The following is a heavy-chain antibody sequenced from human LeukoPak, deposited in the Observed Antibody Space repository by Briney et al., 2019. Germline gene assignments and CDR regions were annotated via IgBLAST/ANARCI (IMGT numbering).Heavy chain of an antibody. Sequence: SETLSLTCTVSGGSISSYYWSWIRQPAGKGLEWIGRIYTSGSTNYNPSLKSRVTMSVDTSKNQFSLKLSSVTAADTAVYYCARGLQSSSSSFYAFDIWGQGTMVTVSS. CDR2: IYTSGST. D-gene: IGHD6-6*01. J-gene: IGHJ3*02. V-gene: IGHV4-4*07. CDR3: ARGLQSSSSSFYAFDI. CDR1: GGSISSYY.